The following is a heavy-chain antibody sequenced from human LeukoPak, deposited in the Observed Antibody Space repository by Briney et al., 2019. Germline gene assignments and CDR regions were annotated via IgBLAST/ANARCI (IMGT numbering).Heavy chain of an antibody. CDR1: GFTFSSYG. V-gene: IGHV3-33*01. Sequence: GGSLRLSCAASGFTFSSYGMHWVRQAPGKGLEWVAVIWDDGSNKYYADSVKGRFTISRDNSKNTLFLQMNSLRAEDTAVYYCARDPDDYGDYSYFDYWGQGTLVTVSS. CDR3: ARDPDDYGDYSYFDY. CDR2: IWDDGSNK. D-gene: IGHD4-17*01. J-gene: IGHJ4*02.